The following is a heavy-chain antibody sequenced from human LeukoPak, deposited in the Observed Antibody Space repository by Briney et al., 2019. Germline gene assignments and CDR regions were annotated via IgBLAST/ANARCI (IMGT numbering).Heavy chain of an antibody. CDR3: ARPKGIFPDWYFDL. Sequence: GGSLRLSCAASGFTFSRYALHWVRQAPGKGLEYVSAISGNGGTTYYANSVKGRFTISRDNSKNTLYLQMGSLRAEDMGVYYCARPKGIFPDWYFDLWGRGTLVTVSS. J-gene: IGHJ2*01. CDR2: ISGNGGTT. CDR1: GFTFSRYA. V-gene: IGHV3-64*01.